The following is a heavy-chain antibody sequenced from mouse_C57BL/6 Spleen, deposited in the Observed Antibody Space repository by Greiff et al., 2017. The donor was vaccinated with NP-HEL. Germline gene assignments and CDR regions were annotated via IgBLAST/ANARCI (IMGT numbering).Heavy chain of an antibody. J-gene: IGHJ3*01. CDR3: TSSYENWFAY. CDR2: IYPGDGDT. CDR1: GYAFSSSW. V-gene: IGHV1-82*01. Sequence: QVQLQQSGPELVKPGASVKISCKASGYAFSSSWMNWVKQRPGKGLEWIGRIYPGDGDTNYNGKFKGKATLTADKSSSTAYMQLSSLTSEDSAVYFCTSSYENWFAYWGQGTLVTVSA. D-gene: IGHD2-3*01.